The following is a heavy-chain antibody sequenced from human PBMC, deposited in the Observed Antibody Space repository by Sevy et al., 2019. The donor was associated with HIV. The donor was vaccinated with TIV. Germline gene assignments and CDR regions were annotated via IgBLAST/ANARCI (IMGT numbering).Heavy chain of an antibody. CDR3: AKDRVGSGWLDYYYYGMDV. Sequence: GGSLRLSCAASGFTFSSYAMSWVRQAPGKGLEWVSAISGSGGSTYYADSVKGRFTISRDNSKNTLYLQMNSLRAEDTAVYYCAKDRVGSGWLDYYYYGMDVWGQGTTVTVSS. J-gene: IGHJ6*02. CDR1: GFTFSSYA. CDR2: ISGSGGST. V-gene: IGHV3-23*01. D-gene: IGHD6-19*01.